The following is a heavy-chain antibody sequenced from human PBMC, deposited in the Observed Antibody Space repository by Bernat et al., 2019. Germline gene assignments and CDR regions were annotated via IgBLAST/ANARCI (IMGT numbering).Heavy chain of an antibody. J-gene: IGHJ3*02. CDR3: ARGMLWFGELDAFDI. CDR1: GFTFSSYA. CDR2: ISYDGSNK. Sequence: QVQLVESGGGVVQPGRSLRLSCAASGFTFSSYAMHWVRQAPGKGLEWVAVISYDGSNKYYAESVKGRLTISRDNSKNTLYLQMNSLRAEDTAVYYCARGMLWFGELDAFDIWGQGTMVTVSS. V-gene: IGHV3-30-3*01. D-gene: IGHD3-10*01.